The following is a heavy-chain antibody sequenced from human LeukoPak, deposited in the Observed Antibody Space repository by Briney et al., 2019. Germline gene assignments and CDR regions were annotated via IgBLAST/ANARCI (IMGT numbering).Heavy chain of an antibody. CDR3: ARDPIAAVRFDY. D-gene: IGHD6-13*01. V-gene: IGHV3-33*01. CDR2: IWYDGSNK. J-gene: IGHJ4*02. Sequence: PGGSLRLSCAASGLTFKSYGMHWVRQAPGKGLEWVAVIWYDGSNKYYADSVKGRFTISRDNSKNTLYLQMNSLRAEDTAVYYCARDPIAAVRFDYWGQGTLVTVSS. CDR1: GLTFKSYG.